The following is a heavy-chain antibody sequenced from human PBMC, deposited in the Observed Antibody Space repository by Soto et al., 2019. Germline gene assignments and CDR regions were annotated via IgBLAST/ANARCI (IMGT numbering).Heavy chain of an antibody. CDR1: GGTFSSYT. CDR2: IIPILGIA. J-gene: IGHJ5*02. Sequence: QVQLVQSGAEVKKPGSSVKVSCKASGGTFSSYTISWVRQAPGQGLEWMGRIIPILGIANYAQKFQGRVTITADKSTSTAYMELSSLRSEDTAVYYCARVRIAAAGTDSFDPWGQGTLVTVSS. CDR3: ARVRIAAAGTDSFDP. V-gene: IGHV1-69*02. D-gene: IGHD6-13*01.